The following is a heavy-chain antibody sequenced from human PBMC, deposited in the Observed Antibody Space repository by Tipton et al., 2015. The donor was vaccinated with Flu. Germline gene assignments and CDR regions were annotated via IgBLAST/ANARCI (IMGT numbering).Heavy chain of an antibody. V-gene: IGHV4-59*01. Sequence: TLSLTCTVSGGSISSYYWTWIRQPPGQGLEWIGHVYYTGSTDYNPSLKSRVTMSMDTSKNHFSLKLSSVTAADAAVYYCARDDYLIPGALGYWGQGSLVTVSS. CDR1: GGSISSYY. CDR3: ARDDYLIPGALGY. CDR2: VYYTGST. J-gene: IGHJ4*02. D-gene: IGHD2-2*01.